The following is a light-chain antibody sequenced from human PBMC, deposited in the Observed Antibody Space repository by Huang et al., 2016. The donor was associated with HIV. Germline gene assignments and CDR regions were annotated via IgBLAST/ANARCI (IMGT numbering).Light chain of an antibody. CDR3: QQHHSWLT. CDR2: DAS. J-gene: IGKJ4*01. Sequence: IVLTQSPATLSWYLGERVTLSCRASQSISNHLAWYQQRPVQAPRLLIYDASNRVAGVPARVSGSGSGTDFTLTISSLEPEDFALYYCQQHHSWLTFGGGTKLEVK. CDR1: QSISNH. V-gene: IGKV3-11*01.